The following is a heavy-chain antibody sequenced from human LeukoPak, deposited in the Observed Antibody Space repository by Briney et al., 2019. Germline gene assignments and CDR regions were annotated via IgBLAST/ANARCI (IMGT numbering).Heavy chain of an antibody. D-gene: IGHD3-22*01. CDR2: IYYSGST. CDR3: ARVGDDSSGYYDY. J-gene: IGHJ4*02. Sequence: SETLSLTCTVSGGSISSYYWSWLRQPPGKGLEWIGYIYYSGSTNYNPSLKSRVTISVDTSKNQFSLKLSSVTAADTAVYYCARVGDDSSGYYDYWGQGTLVTVSS. CDR1: GGSISSYY. V-gene: IGHV4-59*01.